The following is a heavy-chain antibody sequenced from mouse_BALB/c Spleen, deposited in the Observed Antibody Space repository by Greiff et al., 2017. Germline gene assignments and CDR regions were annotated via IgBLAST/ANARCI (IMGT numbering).Heavy chain of an antibody. CDR2: IWSGGST. CDR3: ASDGYHAMDY. CDR1: GFSLTSYG. D-gene: IGHD2-3*01. Sequence: VMLVESGPGLVQPSQSLSITCTVSGFSLTSYGVHWVRQSPGKGLEWLGVIWSGGSTDYNAAFISRLSISKDNSKSQVFFKMNSLQANDTAIYYCASDGYHAMDYWGQGTSVTVSS. J-gene: IGHJ4*01. V-gene: IGHV2-2*02.